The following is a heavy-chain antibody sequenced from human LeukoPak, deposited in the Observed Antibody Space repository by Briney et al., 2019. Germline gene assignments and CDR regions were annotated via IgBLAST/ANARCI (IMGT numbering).Heavy chain of an antibody. CDR1: GFTFSSCG. J-gene: IGHJ4*02. V-gene: IGHV3-21*01. Sequence: GGSLRLSCAASGFTFSSCGFNWVRQAPGKGLEWVSSIGPTGTDRYYADSVRGRFTISRDNAKNSMYLQMYSLRDEDTAVYYCATETIGRHYDYWGEGTLLPVSS. CDR2: IGPTGTDR. D-gene: IGHD1-14*01. CDR3: ATETIGRHYDY.